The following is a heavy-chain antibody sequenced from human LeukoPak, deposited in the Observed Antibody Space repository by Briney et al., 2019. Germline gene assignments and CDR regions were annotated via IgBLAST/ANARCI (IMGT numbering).Heavy chain of an antibody. J-gene: IGHJ4*02. CDR3: AREDCSGGSCYYFDY. Sequence: PSETLSLTCAVYGGSFSGYYWSWIRQPSGKGLEWIGEINHSGSTNYNPSLKSRVTISVDTSKNQFSLKLSSVTAADTAVYYCAREDCSGGSCYYFDYWGQGTLVTVSS. V-gene: IGHV4-34*01. CDR2: INHSGST. CDR1: GGSFSGYY. D-gene: IGHD2-15*01.